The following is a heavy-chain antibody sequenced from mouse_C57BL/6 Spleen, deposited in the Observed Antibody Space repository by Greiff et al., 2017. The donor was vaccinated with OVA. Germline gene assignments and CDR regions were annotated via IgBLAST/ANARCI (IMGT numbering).Heavy chain of an antibody. CDR3: ARADYYGSSPWFAY. Sequence: VQRVESGAELVKPGASVKISCKASGYAFSSYWMNWVKQRPGKGLEWIGQIYPGDGDTNYNGKFKGKATLTADKSSSTAYMQLSSLTSEDSAVYFCARADYYGSSPWFAYWGQGTLVTVSA. D-gene: IGHD1-1*01. V-gene: IGHV1-80*01. CDR2: IYPGDGDT. J-gene: IGHJ3*01. CDR1: GYAFSSYW.